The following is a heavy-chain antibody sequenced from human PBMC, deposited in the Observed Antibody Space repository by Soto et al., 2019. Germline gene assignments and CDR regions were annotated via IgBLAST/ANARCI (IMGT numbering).Heavy chain of an antibody. Sequence: SLTCTVSGGSISSSSYYWGWIRQTPGKGLEWIGSIYYSGSTYYNPSLKSRVTISVDTSKNQFSLKLSSVTAADTAVYCCARRQDYDFWSGPNWFDPWGKGTLVTVSS. D-gene: IGHD3-3*01. CDR1: GGSISSSSYY. V-gene: IGHV4-39*01. CDR2: IYYSGST. CDR3: ARRQDYDFWSGPNWFDP. J-gene: IGHJ5*02.